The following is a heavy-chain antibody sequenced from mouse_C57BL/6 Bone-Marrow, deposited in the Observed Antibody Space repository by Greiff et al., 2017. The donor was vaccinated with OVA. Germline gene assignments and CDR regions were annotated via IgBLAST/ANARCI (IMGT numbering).Heavy chain of an antibody. CDR1: GYAFSSSW. CDR3: ARRYYGSSYWYFDV. D-gene: IGHD1-1*01. V-gene: IGHV1-82*01. J-gene: IGHJ1*03. Sequence: QVQLQQSGPELVKPGASVKISCKASGYAFSSSWMNWVKQRPGKGLEWIGRIYPGDGDTNYNGKFKGKATLTADKSSSTAYMQLSSLTSEDSAVYFGARRYYGSSYWYFDVWGTGTTVTVSS. CDR2: IYPGDGDT.